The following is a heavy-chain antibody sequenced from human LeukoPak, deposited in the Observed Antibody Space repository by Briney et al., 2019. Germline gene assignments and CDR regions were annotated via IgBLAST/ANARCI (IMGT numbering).Heavy chain of an antibody. D-gene: IGHD2-2*02. CDR2: INTNTGNP. J-gene: IGHJ6*02. V-gene: IGHV7-4-1*02. CDR1: GYTFTSYA. CDR3: ARVIYCSSTSCYTGDYYYGMDV. Sequence: ASVKVSCKASGYTFTSYAMNWVRQAPGQGLEWMGWINTNTGNPTYAQGFTGRFVFSLDTSVSTAYLQISSLKAEGTAVYYCARVIYCSSTSCYTGDYYYGMDVWGQGTTVTVSS.